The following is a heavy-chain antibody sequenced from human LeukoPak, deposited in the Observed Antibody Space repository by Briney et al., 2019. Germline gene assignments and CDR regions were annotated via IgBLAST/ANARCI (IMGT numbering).Heavy chain of an antibody. V-gene: IGHV3-23*01. CDR2: ISGSGGST. J-gene: IGHJ4*02. Sequence: GGSLRLSCAASGFTFSSYAMSWVRQAPGKGLEWVSAISGSGGSTYYAYSVKRRFTIDRDNSKNTLYLQMNSLRAEDTAVYYYAKPYSSSWEGYFDYWGQGTLVTVSS. CDR1: GFTFSSYA. CDR3: AKPYSSSWEGYFDY. D-gene: IGHD6-13*01.